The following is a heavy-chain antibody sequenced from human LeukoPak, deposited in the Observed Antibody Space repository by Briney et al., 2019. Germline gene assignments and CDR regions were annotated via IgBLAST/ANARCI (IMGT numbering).Heavy chain of an antibody. J-gene: IGHJ4*02. Sequence: SETLSLTCAVYGGSFSGYYWSWIRQPPGKGLEWIGEINHSGSTNYNPSLKSRVTISVDTSKNLFSLKLSSVTAADTAVYYCAVGYSYGPFDYWGQGTLVTVSS. CDR1: GGSFSGYY. V-gene: IGHV4-34*01. CDR3: AVGYSYGPFDY. D-gene: IGHD5-18*01. CDR2: INHSGST.